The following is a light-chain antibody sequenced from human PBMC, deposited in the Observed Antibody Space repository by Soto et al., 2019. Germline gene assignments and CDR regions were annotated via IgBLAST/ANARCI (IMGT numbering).Light chain of an antibody. V-gene: IGKV3-20*01. J-gene: IGKJ4*01. CDR2: GAS. CDR3: HQYGNAPLT. Sequence: EIVLTQSPGTLSLSPGERATLSCRASQTVRSSFLAWYQHKPGQGPRLLIYGASSRATGIPDRFSGSGSGTDFTLTISRLDPEDFAVYYCHQYGNAPLTFGGGTKVEIK. CDR1: QTVRSSF.